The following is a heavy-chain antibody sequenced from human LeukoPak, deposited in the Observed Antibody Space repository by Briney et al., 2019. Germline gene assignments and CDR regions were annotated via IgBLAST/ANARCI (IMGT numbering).Heavy chain of an antibody. CDR2: TYYRSKWYN. Sequence: SQTLSVTCAISGDSVSSINGAWNWIRQSPSRGLEWLGRTYYRSKWYNDYAVSMRGRITINPDTSKNQFSLQLNSVTPEDTAVYYCAGDVGTSGWYDYWGQGTLVSVSS. V-gene: IGHV6-1*01. CDR3: AGDVGTSGWYDY. CDR1: GDSVSSINGA. J-gene: IGHJ4*02. D-gene: IGHD6-19*01.